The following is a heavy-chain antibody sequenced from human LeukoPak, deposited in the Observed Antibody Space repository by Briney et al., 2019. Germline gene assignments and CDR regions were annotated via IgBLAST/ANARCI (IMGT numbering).Heavy chain of an antibody. J-gene: IGHJ3*02. CDR3: ARRYYYDSPTYFEDAFDI. CDR2: IIPMFGEG. CDR1: GGSFRTFS. Sequence: ASVKVSCKASGGSFRTFSMNWVRQAPGQGLEWMGGIIPMFGEGNYAQKFQGRVTITTDESRRTAYMELRSLRSEDTAVYYCARRYYYDSPTYFEDAFDIWGQGTMVTASS. D-gene: IGHD3-22*01. V-gene: IGHV1-69*05.